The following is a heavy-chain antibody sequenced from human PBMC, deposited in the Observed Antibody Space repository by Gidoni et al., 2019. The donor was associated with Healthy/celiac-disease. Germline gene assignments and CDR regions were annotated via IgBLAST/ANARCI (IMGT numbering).Heavy chain of an antibody. V-gene: IGHV3-23*01. CDR2: ISGSGGST. CDR1: GFTFSSYA. J-gene: IGHJ6*02. D-gene: IGHD2-2*01. Sequence: EVQLLASGGGLVQPGGSLRLSCAASGFTFSSYAMSWVRQAPGKGLGWVSAISGSGGSTYYADSVKGRFTISRDNSKNTLYLQMNSLRAEDTAVYYCARYCSSTSCLYYYYGMDVWGQGTTVTVSS. CDR3: ARYCSSTSCLYYYYGMDV.